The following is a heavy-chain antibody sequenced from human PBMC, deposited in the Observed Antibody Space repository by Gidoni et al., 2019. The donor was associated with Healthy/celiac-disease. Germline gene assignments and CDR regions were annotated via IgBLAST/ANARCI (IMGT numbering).Heavy chain of an antibody. CDR2: ISYEGSNK. J-gene: IGHJ4*02. D-gene: IGHD4-17*01. Sequence: QVQLVESGGVVVQPGRSLRLSCAASGFPFSSYGMHWVRQAPGKGLEWVAVISYEGSNKYYADSVKGRFTISRDNSKNTLYLQMNSLRAEDTAVYYCAKDGGYGDWFYFDYWGQGTLVTVSS. CDR3: AKDGGYGDWFYFDY. CDR1: GFPFSSYG. V-gene: IGHV3-30*18.